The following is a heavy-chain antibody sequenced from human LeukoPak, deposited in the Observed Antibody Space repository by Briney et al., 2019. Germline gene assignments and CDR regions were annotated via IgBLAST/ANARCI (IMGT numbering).Heavy chain of an antibody. V-gene: IGHV4-39*07. D-gene: IGHD3-16*01. J-gene: IGHJ4*02. CDR2: IYYSGST. CDR3: ARAQSDAVWGSYPRYFDY. Sequence: SETLSLTSTVSGGSISSSSYYWGWIRQPPGTGLEWIGSIYYSGSTYYNPSLKSRVTISVDTSKNQFSLKLSSVTAADTAVYYCARAQSDAVWGSYPRYFDYWGQGTLVTVSS. CDR1: GGSISSSSYY.